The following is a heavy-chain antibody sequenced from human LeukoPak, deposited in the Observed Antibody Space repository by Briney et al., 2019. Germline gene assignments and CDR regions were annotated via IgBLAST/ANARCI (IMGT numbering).Heavy chain of an antibody. CDR1: GGSISSSSYY. D-gene: IGHD3-22*01. CDR3: ARDIGYYYDSSGHHNWFDP. Sequence: SETLSLTCTVSGGSISSSSYYWGWIRQPPGKGLEWIGSIYYSGSTYYNPSLKSRVTISVDTSKNQFSLKLSSVTAADTAVYYCARDIGYYYDSSGHHNWFDPWGQGTLVTVSS. CDR2: IYYSGST. J-gene: IGHJ5*02. V-gene: IGHV4-39*07.